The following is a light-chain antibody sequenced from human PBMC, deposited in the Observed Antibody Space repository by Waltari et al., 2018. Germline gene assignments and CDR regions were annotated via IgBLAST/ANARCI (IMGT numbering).Light chain of an antibody. CDR1: KLGDKY. V-gene: IGLV3-1*01. CDR2: QHH. CDR3: QAWDRTTVV. Sequence: SYELTQPPSVSVSPGQTASITCSGDKLGDKYAYWYQQKPGQSPVLVIFQHHKRPSGIPERFSGSNSGDTATLTISGTQAMDEADYYCQAWDRTTVVFGGGTKLTVL. J-gene: IGLJ2*01.